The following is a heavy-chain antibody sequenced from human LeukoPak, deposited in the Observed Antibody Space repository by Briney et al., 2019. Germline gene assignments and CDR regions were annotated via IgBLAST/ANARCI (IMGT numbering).Heavy chain of an antibody. Sequence: ASVKVSCKASGGTFSSYTISWVRQAPGQGLEWMGRIIPILGIANYAHKFQGRVTITADKSTSTAYMELSSLMSEDTAVYYCARDWRGSGWIPKVEYFQHWGEGTLVTVSP. CDR2: IIPILGIA. CDR1: GGTFSSYT. CDR3: ARDWRGSGWIPKVEYFQH. V-gene: IGHV1-69*04. D-gene: IGHD6-19*01. J-gene: IGHJ1*01.